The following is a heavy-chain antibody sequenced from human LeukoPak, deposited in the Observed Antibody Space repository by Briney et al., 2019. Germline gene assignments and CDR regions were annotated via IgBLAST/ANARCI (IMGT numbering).Heavy chain of an antibody. J-gene: IGHJ4*02. CDR1: GGSVSSGSYY. CDR3: AREGCGGDCYLDY. D-gene: IGHD2-21*02. V-gene: IGHV4-61*01. Sequence: SETLSLTCTVSGGSVSSGSYYWSWIRQPPGKGLEWIGYIYYSGSTNYNPSLKSRVTISVDTSKNQFSLKLSSVTAADTAVYYCAREGCGGDCYLDYWGQGTLVTVSS. CDR2: IYYSGST.